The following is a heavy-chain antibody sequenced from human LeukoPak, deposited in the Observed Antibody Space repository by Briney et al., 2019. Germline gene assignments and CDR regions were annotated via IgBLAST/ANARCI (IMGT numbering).Heavy chain of an antibody. V-gene: IGHV3-21*01. D-gene: IGHD3-22*01. CDR2: ISSSSSYI. J-gene: IGHJ4*02. CDR3: ARAVPSTYYYDSSTYPDY. Sequence: WGSLRLSCAASGFTFSSYSMNWVRQAPGKGLEWVSSISSSSSYIYYADSVKGRFTISRDNAKNSLYLQMNSLRAEDTAVYYCARAVPSTYYYDSSTYPDYWGQGTLVTVSS. CDR1: GFTFSSYS.